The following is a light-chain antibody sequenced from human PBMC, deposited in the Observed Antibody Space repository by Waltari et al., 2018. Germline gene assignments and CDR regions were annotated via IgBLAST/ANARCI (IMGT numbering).Light chain of an antibody. V-gene: IGLV1-40*01. CDR2: GSS. CDR3: QSYDTSLSVV. Sequence: QSVLTQPPSVSGAPGQRVTIPCTGSGSNIGAGHEVHWYHHLQRGAPKLLIYGSSSRPLGVPDRFFGSTSGNSASLAIIGLRAEDEGDYYCQSYDTSLSVVFGGGTKLTVL. J-gene: IGLJ3*02. CDR1: GSNIGAGHE.